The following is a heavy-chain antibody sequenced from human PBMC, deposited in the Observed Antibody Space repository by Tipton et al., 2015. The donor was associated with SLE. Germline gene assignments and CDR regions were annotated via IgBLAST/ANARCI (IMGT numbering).Heavy chain of an antibody. CDR2: IRYDGSNK. CDR1: GFTFSRYW. J-gene: IGHJ6*03. V-gene: IGHV3-30*02. D-gene: IGHD3-10*01. CDR3: AKGGDRGYYYYMDV. Sequence: SLRLSCVVSGFTFSRYWMSWVRQAPGKGLEWVAFIRYDGSNKYYADSVKGRFTISRDNSKNTLYLQMNSLRAEDTAVYYCAKGGDRGYYYYMDVWGKGTTVTVSS.